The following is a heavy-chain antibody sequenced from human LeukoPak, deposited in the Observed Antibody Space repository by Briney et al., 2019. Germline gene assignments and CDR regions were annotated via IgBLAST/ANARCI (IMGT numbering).Heavy chain of an antibody. CDR2: ISGSGGST. Sequence: PGGSLRLSCAASGFTFSSYGMSWVRQAPGKGLEWVSAISGSGGSTYYADSVKGRFTISRDNSKNTLYLQMNSLRAEDTAVYYCAKNTAMVPTIFDYWGQGTLVTVSS. CDR3: AKNTAMVPTIFDY. CDR1: GFTFSSYG. D-gene: IGHD5-18*01. V-gene: IGHV3-23*01. J-gene: IGHJ4*02.